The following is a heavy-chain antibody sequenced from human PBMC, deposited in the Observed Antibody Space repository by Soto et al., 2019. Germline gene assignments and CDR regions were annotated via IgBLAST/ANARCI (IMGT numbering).Heavy chain of an antibody. V-gene: IGHV1-2*02. CDR3: ARDWGYDYVWGGDY. J-gene: IGHJ4*02. CDR1: GYTFTGYY. D-gene: IGHD3-16*01. Sequence: QVQLVQSGAEVKKPGASVKVSCKASGYTFTGYYMHWVRQAPGPGREWMGWINPNRGGTNYAQRFQGRVTMTRDTSISTAYMELSRLRSEDTAVYYCARDWGYDYVWGGDYWGQGTLVTVSS. CDR2: INPNRGGT.